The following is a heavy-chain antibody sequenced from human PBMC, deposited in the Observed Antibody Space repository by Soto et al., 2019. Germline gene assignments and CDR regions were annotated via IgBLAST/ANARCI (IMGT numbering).Heavy chain of an antibody. CDR3: ATPYYYNH. V-gene: IGHV3-21*01. CDR1: GFMFSAYT. J-gene: IGHJ4*02. Sequence: PGGSLRLSCAASGFMFSAYTMSWVRQAPGKGLEWLSSITSNSDHIDYADSVRGRFTVSRDNARKSLYLQMDSLGAEDTGVYYCATPYYYNHWGREPWSPSPQ. CDR2: ITSNSDHI.